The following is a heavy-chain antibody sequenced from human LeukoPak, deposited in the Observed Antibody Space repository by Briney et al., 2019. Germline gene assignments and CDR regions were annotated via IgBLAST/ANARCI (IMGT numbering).Heavy chain of an antibody. CDR3: ARASWVDYFDY. CDR1: GNTFTSYY. V-gene: IGHV1-46*01. D-gene: IGHD2-15*01. CDR2: INPSGGST. J-gene: IGHJ4*02. Sequence: ASVKVSCKASGNTFTSYYMHWVRQAPGQGLEWMGTINPSGGSTSYAQKFQGRVTMTRDMSTSTVYMELSSLRSEDTAVYYCARASWVDYFDYWGQGTLVTVSS.